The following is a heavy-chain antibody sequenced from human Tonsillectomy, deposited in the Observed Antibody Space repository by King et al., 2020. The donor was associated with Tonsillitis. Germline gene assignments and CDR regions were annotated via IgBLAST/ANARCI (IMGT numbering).Heavy chain of an antibody. CDR1: GGSISSYY. V-gene: IGHV4-59*01. CDR3: ARADSSSWPSDYYYGMDV. CDR2: IYYSGST. D-gene: IGHD6-13*01. Sequence: QLQESGPGLVKPSETLSLTCTVSGGSISSYYWSWIRQPPGKGLEWIGYIYYSGSTNYNPSLKSRVTISVDTSKNQFSLKLSSVTAVDTAVYYCARADSSSWPSDYYYGMDVWGQGTTVTVSS. J-gene: IGHJ6*02.